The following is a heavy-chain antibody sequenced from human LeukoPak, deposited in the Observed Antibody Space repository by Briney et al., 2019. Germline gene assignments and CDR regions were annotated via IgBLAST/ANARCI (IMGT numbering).Heavy chain of an antibody. CDR1: GFTFTSYA. CDR3: GKKLCSSPGDFFDY. D-gene: IGHD6-6*01. V-gene: IGHV3-23*01. Sequence: PGGSLRLSCAASGFTFTSYAMSWVRQAPGKGLEWVSDINDSGAVTFYADSVKGRFTISRDNSKDTLYLQMNVMGAEDTAIYYGGKKLCSSPGDFFDYWGQGTLVTVSS. CDR2: INDSGAVT. J-gene: IGHJ4*02.